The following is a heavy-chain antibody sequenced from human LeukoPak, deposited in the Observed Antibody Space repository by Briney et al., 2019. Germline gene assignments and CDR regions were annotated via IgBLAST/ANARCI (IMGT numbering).Heavy chain of an antibody. D-gene: IGHD6-13*01. CDR3: ARTRFSSSCAYMDV. J-gene: IGHJ6*03. CDR1: GFTFSDYW. V-gene: IGHV3-7*01. CDR2: IKQDGSEK. Sequence: GGSLRLSCAASGFTFSDYWMTWVRQAPGKGLEWVANIKQDGSEKSYVDSVKGRFIISRDNAYNSLYLQMKSLRVEDRAVYYCARTRFSSSCAYMDVWGKGTTVTVSS.